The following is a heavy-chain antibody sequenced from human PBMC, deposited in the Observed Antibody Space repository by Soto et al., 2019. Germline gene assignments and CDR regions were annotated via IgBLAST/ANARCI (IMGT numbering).Heavy chain of an antibody. J-gene: IGHJ6*02. CDR2: IIPIFGTA. CDR3: ARVGGYSSGYYYYYGMDV. D-gene: IGHD6-19*01. Sequence: QVQLVQSGAEVQKPGSSVKVSCKASGGTFSSYAISWVRQAPGQGLEWMGGIIPIFGTANYAQKFQGRVTITADESTSTAYMELSSLRSEDTAVYYCARVGGYSSGYYYYYGMDVWGQGTTVTVSS. V-gene: IGHV1-69*01. CDR1: GGTFSSYA.